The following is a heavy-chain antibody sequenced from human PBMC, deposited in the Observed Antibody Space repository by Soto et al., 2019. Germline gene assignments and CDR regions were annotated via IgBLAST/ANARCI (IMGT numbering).Heavy chain of an antibody. CDR3: ASYYGDRAYYYGMDV. Sequence: PGGSLRLSCAASGFTFSSYWMHWVRQAPGKGLVWVSRINSDGSSTSYADPVKGRFTISRDNAKNTLYLQMNSLRAEDTAVYYCASYYGDRAYYYGMDVWGQGTTVTVSS. CDR1: GFTFSSYW. CDR2: INSDGSST. D-gene: IGHD4-17*01. V-gene: IGHV3-74*01. J-gene: IGHJ6*02.